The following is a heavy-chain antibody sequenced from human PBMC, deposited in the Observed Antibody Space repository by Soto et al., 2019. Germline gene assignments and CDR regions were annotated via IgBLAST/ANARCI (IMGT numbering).Heavy chain of an antibody. D-gene: IGHD3-3*01. V-gene: IGHV4-30-2*01. CDR3: ARGYDGFDP. J-gene: IGHJ5*02. Sequence: SETLSLTCAVSGGSISSGGYSWSWIRQPPGKGLEWIGYIYHSGSTYYNPSLKSRVTLSVDRYKNQFSLMLSSVTAADTAVYYCARGYDGFDPWGQGTLVTVSS. CDR1: GGSISSGGYS. CDR2: IYHSGST.